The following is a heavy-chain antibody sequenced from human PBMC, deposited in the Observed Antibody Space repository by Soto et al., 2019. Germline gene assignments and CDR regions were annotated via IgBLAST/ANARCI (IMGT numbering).Heavy chain of an antibody. D-gene: IGHD1-1*01. CDR2: IFHTGDT. CDR1: TYSISSGFF. CDR3: ARDTNSLDP. J-gene: IGHJ5*02. Sequence: TLSLTCSVSTYSISSGFFWGWIRQPPGKGLEWIGSIFHTGDTYYNPSLKSRITMSVDTSRNQFSLKLTSLTAADTAVYYCARDTNSLDPWGQGILVTVSS. V-gene: IGHV4-38-2*02.